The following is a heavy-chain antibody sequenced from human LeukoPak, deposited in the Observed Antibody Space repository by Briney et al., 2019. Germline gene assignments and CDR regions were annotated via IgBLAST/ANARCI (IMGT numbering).Heavy chain of an antibody. CDR2: ISPGDPDS. D-gene: IGHD6-13*01. CDR3: PRGGYGSNSHAGNWFDP. CDR1: GYSFNTYC. V-gene: IGHV5-51*04. Sequence: GESLRISCKGSGYSFNTYCIGWVRQVPGKGLECLSIISPGDPDSMYTPSFQGQVTISAHKPINSAYLQSSRLQASDTSRYYCPRGGYGSNSHAGNWFDPWGQGPLVTLSS. J-gene: IGHJ5*02.